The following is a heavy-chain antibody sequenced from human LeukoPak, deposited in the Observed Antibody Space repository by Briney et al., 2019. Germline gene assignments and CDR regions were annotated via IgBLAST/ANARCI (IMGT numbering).Heavy chain of an antibody. D-gene: IGHD2-15*01. CDR3: ASRAYCSGGSCYSNDY. CDR2: INHSGST. J-gene: IGHJ4*02. CDR1: GGSFSGYY. V-gene: IGHV4-34*01. Sequence: PSETLSLTCAVYGGSFSGYYWSWIRQPPGKGLEWIGEINHSGSTNYNPSLKSRVTISVDTSKNQFSLKLSSVTAADTAVYYCASRAYCSGGSCYSNDYWGQGTLVTVSS.